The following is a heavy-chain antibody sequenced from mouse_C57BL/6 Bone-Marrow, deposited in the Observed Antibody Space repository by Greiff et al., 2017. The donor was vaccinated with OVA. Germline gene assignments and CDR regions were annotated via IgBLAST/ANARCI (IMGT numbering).Heavy chain of an antibody. J-gene: IGHJ4*01. CDR1: GYTFTSYW. CDR2: IDPSDSYT. D-gene: IGHD2-1*01. Sequence: VQLQQPGAELVMPGASVKLSCKASGYTFTSYWMHWVKQRPGQGLEWIGEIDPSDSYTNYNQKFKGKSTLTVDKSSSTAYMQLSSLTSEDSAVYDYARDMYYGTKFYAMDYWGQGTSVTVSS. CDR3: ARDMYYGTKFYAMDY. V-gene: IGHV1-69*01.